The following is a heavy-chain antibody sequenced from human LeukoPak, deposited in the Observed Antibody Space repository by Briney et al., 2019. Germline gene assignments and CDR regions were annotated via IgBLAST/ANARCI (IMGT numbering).Heavy chain of an antibody. D-gene: IGHD2-2*01. CDR3: ARGRCSSTCCYGRLCLSWGDYYYYGMDV. CDR2: INHSGST. J-gene: IGHJ6*02. Sequence: SETLSLTCAVYGGSFSGYYWSWIRQPPGKGLEWIGEINHSGSTNYNPSLKSRVTISVDTSKNQFPLKLGSVTAADTAVYYCARGRCSSTCCYGRLCLSWGDYYYYGMDVWGQGTTVTVSS. V-gene: IGHV4-34*01. CDR1: GGSFSGYY.